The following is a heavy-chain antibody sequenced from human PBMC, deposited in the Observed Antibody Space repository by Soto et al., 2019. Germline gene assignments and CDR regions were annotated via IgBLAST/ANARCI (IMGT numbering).Heavy chain of an antibody. Sequence: SETLSLTCTVSGGSISSGDYYWSWIRQPPGKGLEWIGYIYYSGSTYYNPSLKSRVTISVDTSKNQFSLKLSSVTAADTAVYYCASYSGSYYGTHDYWGQGTLVTVSS. J-gene: IGHJ4*02. CDR2: IYYSGST. D-gene: IGHD1-26*01. V-gene: IGHV4-30-4*01. CDR3: ASYSGSYYGTHDY. CDR1: GGSISSGDYY.